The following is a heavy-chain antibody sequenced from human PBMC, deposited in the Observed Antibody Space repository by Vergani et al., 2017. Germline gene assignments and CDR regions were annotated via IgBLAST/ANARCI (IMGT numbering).Heavy chain of an antibody. CDR1: GGSISSGDHC. CDR3: ARVDTQVPSTSHFYYLDV. Sequence: QVQLQELGPGVVKPSQTLSLTCAVSGGSISSGDHCWTWIRQRPGKGLEWIGYIFYSGTTYDHPSLRSRLTISVDTAQNQFSLKLRSVTAADTAVYYCARVDTQVPSTSHFYYLDVWGKGTTVVVSS. CDR2: IFYSGTT. V-gene: IGHV4-31*11. J-gene: IGHJ6*03. D-gene: IGHD2/OR15-2a*01.